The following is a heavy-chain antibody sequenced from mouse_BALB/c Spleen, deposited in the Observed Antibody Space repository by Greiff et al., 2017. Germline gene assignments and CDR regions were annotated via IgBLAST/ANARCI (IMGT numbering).Heavy chain of an antibody. V-gene: IGHV1-67*01. J-gene: IGHJ2*01. Sequence: QVQLQQSGAELVRPGVSVKISCTASGYTFTDYAMHWVKQSHAKSLEWIGVISTYYGDASYNQKFKGKATMTVDTSSNTAYMELARLTSEDSAIYYCARRDDCTHDVDYWGQGTTLTVSS. CDR2: ISTYYGDA. D-gene: IGHD2-3*01. CDR1: GYTFTDYA. CDR3: ARRDDCTHDVDY.